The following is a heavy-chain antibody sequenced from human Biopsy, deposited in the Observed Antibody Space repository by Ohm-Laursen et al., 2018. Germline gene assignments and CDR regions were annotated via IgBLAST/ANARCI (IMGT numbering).Heavy chain of an antibody. CDR3: ARARGSGRLRYHFDY. D-gene: IGHD1-26*01. CDR1: GFTFSDYW. J-gene: IGHJ4*02. Sequence: SLRLSCAAFGFTFSDYWMGRVRQAPGKGLEWVANIKQDGNEKYYVDSVMGRFTISRDNGKNSLYLQMNSLRAEDTAVYYCARARGSGRLRYHFDYWGQGTLVTVSS. V-gene: IGHV3-7*01. CDR2: IKQDGNEK.